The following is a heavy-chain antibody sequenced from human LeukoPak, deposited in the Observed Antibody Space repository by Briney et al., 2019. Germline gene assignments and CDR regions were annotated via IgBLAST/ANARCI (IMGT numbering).Heavy chain of an antibody. CDR2: ISSSGSTI. CDR3: EREEKQWLAYYFDY. Sequence: PGGSLRLSCAASGFTFSSYEMNWVRQAPGKGLEWVSYISSSGSTIYYADSVKGRSTISRENAKTSLYLQMNRLRAEDTAVYYCEREEKQWLAYYFDYWGQGTLVTVSS. D-gene: IGHD6-19*01. V-gene: IGHV3-48*03. CDR1: GFTFSSYE. J-gene: IGHJ4*02.